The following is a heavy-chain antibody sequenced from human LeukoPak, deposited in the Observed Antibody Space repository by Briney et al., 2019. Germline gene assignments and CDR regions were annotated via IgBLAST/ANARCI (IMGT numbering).Heavy chain of an antibody. CDR3: ARSLDYYDSSGYSEFDY. D-gene: IGHD3-22*01. CDR2: IYYSGGT. Sequence: SETLSLTCTVSGGSISSGGYYWSWIRQHPGKGLEWIGYIYYSGGTYYNPSLKSRVTISVDTSKNQFSLKLSSVTAADTAVYYCARSLDYYDSSGYSEFDYWGQGTLATVSS. J-gene: IGHJ4*02. V-gene: IGHV4-31*03. CDR1: GGSISSGGYY.